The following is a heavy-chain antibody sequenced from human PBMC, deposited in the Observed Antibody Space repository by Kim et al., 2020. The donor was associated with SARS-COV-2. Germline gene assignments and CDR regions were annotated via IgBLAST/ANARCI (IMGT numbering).Heavy chain of an antibody. CDR2: INAGNGNT. Sequence: ASVKVSCKASGYTFTNYVIHWVRQAPGQRLEWMGWINAGNGNTKYSQNFEGRVTISRDTSASTVYMELSSLTFEDTAVYYCARGAGWLQLAWFDPWGQGTLVIVSS. J-gene: IGHJ5*02. CDR3: ARGAGWLQLAWFDP. V-gene: IGHV1-3*01. CDR1: GYTFTNYV. D-gene: IGHD5-12*01.